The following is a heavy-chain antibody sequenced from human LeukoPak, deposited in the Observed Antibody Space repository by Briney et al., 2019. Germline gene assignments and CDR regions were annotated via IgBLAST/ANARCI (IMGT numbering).Heavy chain of an antibody. J-gene: IGHJ4*02. Sequence: GGSLRLSCAASGFTFDDYAMHWVRQAPGKGLEWVSLISRDGGSTYYADSVKGRFTISRDNSKNSLYLQMNSLRAEDTALYYCAKDSGGDDFWSGYYLDYWGQGTLVTVSS. D-gene: IGHD3-3*01. CDR3: AKDSGGDDFWSGYYLDY. CDR1: GFTFDDYA. V-gene: IGHV3-43D*04. CDR2: ISRDGGST.